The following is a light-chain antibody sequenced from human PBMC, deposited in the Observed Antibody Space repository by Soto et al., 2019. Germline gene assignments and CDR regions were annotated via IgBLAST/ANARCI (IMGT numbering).Light chain of an antibody. Sequence: DIQMTQSPSTLSASVGDRVTITCRASQSISSWLAWYQQKPGKAPKLLIYKASSLESGVPSRFSGSGSGTEFTLTISSLQPDDFATYYCQQYNSYLWTFGQGIKVEMK. CDR3: QQYNSYLWT. J-gene: IGKJ1*01. CDR1: QSISSW. V-gene: IGKV1-5*03. CDR2: KAS.